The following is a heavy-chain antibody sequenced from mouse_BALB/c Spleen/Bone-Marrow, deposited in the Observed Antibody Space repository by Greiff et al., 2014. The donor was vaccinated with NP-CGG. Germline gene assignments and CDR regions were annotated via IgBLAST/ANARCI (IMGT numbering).Heavy chain of an antibody. CDR3: AREGGTFPMDY. CDR2: IYPYNGGT. D-gene: IGHD5-1*01. V-gene: IGHV1S46*01. J-gene: IGHJ4*01. CDR1: GYAFSDYR. Sequence: EVQLKESGPELVKPGASMKISCKASGYAFSDYRMNWVKQSHGKSLEWIGLIYPYNGGTYYNQKFKGKATLTVDKSSSTAYMELISLTSEDSAVYFCAREGGTFPMDYWGQGTSITVSS.